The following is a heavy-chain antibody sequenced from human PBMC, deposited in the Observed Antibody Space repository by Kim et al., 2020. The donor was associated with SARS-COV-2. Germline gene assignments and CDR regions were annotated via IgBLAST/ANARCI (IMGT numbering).Heavy chain of an antibody. V-gene: IGHV3-23*01. Sequence: GGSLRLSCAASGFTFSSYAMSWVRQAPGKGLEWVSSISGGAVTTYYADSVKGRFTISRDNSKNTLSLQMNSLRAEDTAVYYCAKGTTSTTYSATNYWGQGTLVTVS. CDR2: ISGGAVTT. J-gene: IGHJ4*02. D-gene: IGHD2-2*01. CDR3: AKGTTSTTYSATNY. CDR1: GFTFSSYA.